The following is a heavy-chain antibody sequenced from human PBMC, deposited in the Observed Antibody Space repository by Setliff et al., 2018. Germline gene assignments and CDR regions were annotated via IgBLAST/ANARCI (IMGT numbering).Heavy chain of an antibody. D-gene: IGHD6-6*01. Sequence: ASETLSLTCAVFGGSFSGYSWSWIRQPPGKGLEWIGEINHSGSTNYNPSLKSRVTISVDTSKNQFSLKMSSVTAADTAVYYCARRGIAGRHNFQHWGQGTLVTVSS. CDR1: GGSFSGYS. CDR2: INHSGST. V-gene: IGHV4-34*01. J-gene: IGHJ1*01. CDR3: ARRGIAGRHNFQH.